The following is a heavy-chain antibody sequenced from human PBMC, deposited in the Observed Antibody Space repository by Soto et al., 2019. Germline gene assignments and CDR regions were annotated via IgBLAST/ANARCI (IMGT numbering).Heavy chain of an antibody. CDR3: ARGRGRGGYYGSGSYPRFYYYYGMDV. CDR1: GESFSGYY. V-gene: IGHV4-34*01. Sequence: SETLSLTCAVYGESFSGYYWSWIRQPPGKGLEWIREINHSGSTNYNPSLKSRVTISVDTSKNQFSLKLSSVTAADTAVYYCARGRGRGGYYGSGSYPRFYYYYGMDVWGQGTTVTVS. CDR2: INHSGST. J-gene: IGHJ6*02. D-gene: IGHD3-10*01.